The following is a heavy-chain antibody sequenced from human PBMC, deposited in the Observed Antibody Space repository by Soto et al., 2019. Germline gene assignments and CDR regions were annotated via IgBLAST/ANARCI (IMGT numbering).Heavy chain of an antibody. Sequence: QAQLQVSGPGVVKPAETLSLICDVSGVPITDSYWSWIRQSPGKGLEWIGRVHAGGSFNYNPSLRRRAAISGDTSKSQVSLRLTSVTAADTAVYFCARENTPEMTRGWFAPWGQGTLVTVSS. CDR3: ARENTPEMTRGWFAP. CDR2: VHAGGSF. J-gene: IGHJ5*02. V-gene: IGHV4-4*07. D-gene: IGHD3-10*01. CDR1: GVPITDSY.